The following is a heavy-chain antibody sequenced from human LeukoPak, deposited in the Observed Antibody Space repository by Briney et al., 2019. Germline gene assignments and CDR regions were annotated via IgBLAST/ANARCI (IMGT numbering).Heavy chain of an antibody. CDR2: IRYDGSNK. D-gene: IGHD7-27*01. J-gene: IGHJ4*02. CDR1: GFTFSSYG. Sequence: GGSLRLSCAASGFTFSSYGMHWVRQAPGKGLEWVAFIRYDGSNKYYADSVKGRFTISRDNSKNTLYLQMNSLRAEDTAVYYCAKVGPGDHGSLYYFDYWGQGTLVTVSS. CDR3: AKVGPGDHGSLYYFDY. V-gene: IGHV3-30*02.